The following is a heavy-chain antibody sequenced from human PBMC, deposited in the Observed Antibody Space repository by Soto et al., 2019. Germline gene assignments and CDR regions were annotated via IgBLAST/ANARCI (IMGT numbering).Heavy chain of an antibody. CDR1: GFTFSSYW. CDR2: IKQDGSEK. CDR3: ASFYGGSYLYYYYGMDV. D-gene: IGHD1-26*01. Sequence: QPGGSLRLSCAASGFTFSSYWMSWVRQAPGKGLEWVANIKQDGSEKYYVDSVKGRFTISRDNAKNSLYLQMNSLRAEDTAVYYCASFYGGSYLYYYYGMDVWGQGTTVTVSS. J-gene: IGHJ6*02. V-gene: IGHV3-7*03.